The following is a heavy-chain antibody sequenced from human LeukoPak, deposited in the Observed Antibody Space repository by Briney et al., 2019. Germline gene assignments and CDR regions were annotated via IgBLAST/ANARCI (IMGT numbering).Heavy chain of an antibody. CDR3: ARDQYYYDSSGYYKD. D-gene: IGHD3-22*01. V-gene: IGHV3-33*08. J-gene: IGHJ4*02. Sequence: GGSLRLSCAASGFTFSTYTMHWVRQAPGKGLEWVAVIWYDGSNKYYADSVKGRFTISRDNSKNTLYLQMNSLRAEDTAVYYCARDQYYYDSSGYYKDWGQGTLVTVSS. CDR1: GFTFSTYT. CDR2: IWYDGSNK.